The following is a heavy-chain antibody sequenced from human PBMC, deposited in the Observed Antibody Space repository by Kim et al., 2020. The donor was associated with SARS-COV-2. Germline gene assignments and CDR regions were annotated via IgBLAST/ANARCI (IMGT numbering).Heavy chain of an antibody. CDR1: GGSISSYY. D-gene: IGHD3-10*01. Sequence: SETLSLTCTVSGGSISSYYWSWIRQPPGKGLEWIGYIYYSGSTNYNPSLKSRVTISVDTSKNQFSLKLSSVTAADTAVYYCARLGGGIWFGVYYFDYWGQGTLVTVSS. CDR3: ARLGGGIWFGVYYFDY. V-gene: IGHV4-59*08. J-gene: IGHJ4*02. CDR2: IYYSGST.